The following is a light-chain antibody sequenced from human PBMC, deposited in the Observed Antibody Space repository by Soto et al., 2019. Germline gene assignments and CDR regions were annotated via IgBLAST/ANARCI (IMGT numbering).Light chain of an antibody. CDR2: EGS. CDR1: SSDVGSYNL. Sequence: QSVLTQPASVSGSPGQSITISCTGTSSDVGSYNLVSWYQRHPGKAPKLMIYEGSKRPSGVSNRFSGSKSGNTASLTISGLQAEDEADYYCCSYAGSSTLFGGGTKLTVL. CDR3: CSYAGSSTL. V-gene: IGLV2-23*01. J-gene: IGLJ2*01.